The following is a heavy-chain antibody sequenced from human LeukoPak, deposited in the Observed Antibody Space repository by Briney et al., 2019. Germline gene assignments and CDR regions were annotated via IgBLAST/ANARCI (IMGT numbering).Heavy chain of an antibody. Sequence: GGSLRLSCGVSRFTFSRYSMNWVRQAPGKGLEWVSYISSSSRTIYYADSVKGRFTISRDNAKNSVYLQMNSLRDEDTAVYYRARSDSSGWYDYFDYWGQGILVTVSS. CDR2: ISSSSRTI. CDR1: RFTFSRYS. D-gene: IGHD6-19*01. CDR3: ARSDSSGWYDYFDY. J-gene: IGHJ4*02. V-gene: IGHV3-48*02.